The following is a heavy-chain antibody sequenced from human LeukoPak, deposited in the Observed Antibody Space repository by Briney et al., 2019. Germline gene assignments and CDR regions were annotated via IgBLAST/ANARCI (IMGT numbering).Heavy chain of an antibody. Sequence: GSLRLPCATSGFTVNSNYMRWVRQAPREGLEWVSDIYSRGSTYYADSVKGRFTISRDNSKNTLYLHMNSLRAEDAAVYYCARDRGSGYTDYWGQGTLVTVSS. CDR1: GFTVNSNY. V-gene: IGHV3-66*01. CDR2: IYSRGST. CDR3: ARDRGSGYTDY. D-gene: IGHD3-22*01. J-gene: IGHJ4*02.